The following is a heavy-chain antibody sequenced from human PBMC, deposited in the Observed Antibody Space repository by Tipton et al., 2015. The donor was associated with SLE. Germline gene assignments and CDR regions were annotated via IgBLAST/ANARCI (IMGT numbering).Heavy chain of an antibody. CDR3: ARRRLDAFDI. Sequence: TLSLTCTVSGDSVSSSSYYWGWIRQPPGKGLEWIGNIHYGGSTYYNPSLESRVIISVDTSKNQFPLKLSSVTAADTAVYYCARRRLDAFDIWGQGTMVTVSS. J-gene: IGHJ3*02. V-gene: IGHV4-39*01. CDR1: GDSVSSSSYY. CDR2: IHYGGST. D-gene: IGHD3/OR15-3a*01.